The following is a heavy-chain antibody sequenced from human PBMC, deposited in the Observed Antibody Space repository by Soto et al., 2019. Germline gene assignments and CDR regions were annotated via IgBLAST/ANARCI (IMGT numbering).Heavy chain of an antibody. CDR3: AKVGFGDLDH. CDR1: GFSFTSYA. V-gene: IGHV3-23*01. D-gene: IGHD3-10*01. Sequence: EVQLLESGGGLVQPGGSLRLSCAASGFSFTSYAMAWVRQAPGEGLEWVSTFTFSGGDTYYADSVKGRFTISRDNSRNTVYLQMNSLRAEDTAAYYCAKVGFGDLDHWGLGTRVTVSS. CDR2: FTFSGGDT. J-gene: IGHJ4*02.